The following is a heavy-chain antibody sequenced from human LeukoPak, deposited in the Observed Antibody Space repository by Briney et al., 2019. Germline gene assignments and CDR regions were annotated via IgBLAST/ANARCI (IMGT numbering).Heavy chain of an antibody. J-gene: IGHJ5*02. CDR1: GYTFTGYF. D-gene: IGHD3-3*01. CDR3: ARGGRYDFWSGYFNAGGWFDP. Sequence: ASVKVSCKASGYTFTGYFMHWVRQAPGQGLEWMGWINPNSGGTNYAQKFQGRVTMTRNTSISTAYMELSSLRSEDTAVYYCARGGRYDFWSGYFNAGGWFDPWGQGTLVTVSS. CDR2: INPNSGGT. V-gene: IGHV1-2*02.